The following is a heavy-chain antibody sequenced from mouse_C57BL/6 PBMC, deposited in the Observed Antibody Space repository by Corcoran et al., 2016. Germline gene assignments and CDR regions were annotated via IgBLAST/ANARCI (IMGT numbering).Heavy chain of an antibody. CDR1: GYTFTTYG. CDR2: INTYSGVP. D-gene: IGHD2-4*01. CDR3: ARAAMITTNYFDY. V-gene: IGHV9-3*01. Sequence: QIQLVQSGPELKKPGETVQISCKASGYTFTTYGMSWVKQAPGKGLKWMGWINTYSGVPTYADDFKGRFAFSLETSASTAYLQINNLKNEDTATYFCARAAMITTNYFDYWGQGTTLTVSS. J-gene: IGHJ2*01.